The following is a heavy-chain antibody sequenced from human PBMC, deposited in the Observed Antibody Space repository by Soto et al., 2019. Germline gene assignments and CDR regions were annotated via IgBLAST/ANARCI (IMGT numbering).Heavy chain of an antibody. V-gene: IGHV5-10-1*01. CDR1: GYSFTSYW. Sequence: GESLKISFKGSGYSFTSYWISWVRQMPGKGLEWMGRIDPSDSYTNYSPSFQGHVTISADKSISTAYLQWSSLKASDTAMYYCASTPRAYYYGMDVWGQGTTVTVSS. J-gene: IGHJ6*02. CDR3: ASTPRAYYYGMDV. CDR2: IDPSDSYT.